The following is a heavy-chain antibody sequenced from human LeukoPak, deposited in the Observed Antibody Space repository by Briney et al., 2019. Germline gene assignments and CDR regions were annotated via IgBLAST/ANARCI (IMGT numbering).Heavy chain of an antibody. Sequence: ASVKVSCKASGGTFSSYAISLVRQAPGQGLEWMGRIIPIFGTANYAQKFQGRVTITTDESTSTAYMELSSLRSEDTAVYYCAREVDIVATGPGWFDPWGQGTLVTVSP. D-gene: IGHD5-12*01. CDR2: IIPIFGTA. CDR3: AREVDIVATGPGWFDP. J-gene: IGHJ5*02. V-gene: IGHV1-69*05. CDR1: GGTFSSYA.